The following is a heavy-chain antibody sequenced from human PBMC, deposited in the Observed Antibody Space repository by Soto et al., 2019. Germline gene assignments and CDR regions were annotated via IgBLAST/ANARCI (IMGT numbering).Heavy chain of an antibody. V-gene: IGHV1-18*01. J-gene: IGHJ4*02. CDR2: VSAYNRNT. Sequence: QVQLVQSGVEVKKPGASVKVSCQASGYTFTNYGITWLRQAPGQGLEWMGWVSAYNRNTNYAQRFQDRVTMTTDTSTRPAYMELRNLKSDDPAIYFCARERQYEPLLYWGQGTLVTVSS. D-gene: IGHD2-2*01. CDR1: GYTFTNYG. CDR3: ARERQYEPLLY.